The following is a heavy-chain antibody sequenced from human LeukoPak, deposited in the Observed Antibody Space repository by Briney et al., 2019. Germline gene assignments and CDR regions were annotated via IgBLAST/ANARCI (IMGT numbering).Heavy chain of an antibody. CDR2: IRSKANSYAK. CDR1: GFTFSGSA. CDR3: TRQGVRDLPRGSSTSCYRRTGCDYYGMDV. D-gene: IGHD2-2*01. V-gene: IGHV3-73*01. Sequence: GGSLRLSCAASGFTFSGSAMYWVRQAAGKGLEWVGRIRSKANSYAKAYAASVKGMFTISRDDSKNTAYLQMNSLKTEDTAVYYCTRQGVRDLPRGSSTSCYRRTGCDYYGMDVWGQGTTVTVSS. J-gene: IGHJ6*02.